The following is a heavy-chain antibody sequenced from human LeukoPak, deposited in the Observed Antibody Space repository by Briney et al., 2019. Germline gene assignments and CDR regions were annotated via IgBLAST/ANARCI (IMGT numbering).Heavy chain of an antibody. V-gene: IGHV4-4*07. D-gene: IGHD1-26*01. CDR3: ARGLVGATGDQNFFDH. J-gene: IGHJ5*02. Sequence: PSETLSLTCTVSPDSFGNYYWSWIRLPAGKGLEWIGRIYTSGSATYNPSLKSRVTMSVDKSKNQFSLNLSSLTAADTAVYYCARGLVGATGDQNFFDHWGQGTLVTVSS. CDR2: IYTSGSA. CDR1: PDSFGNYY.